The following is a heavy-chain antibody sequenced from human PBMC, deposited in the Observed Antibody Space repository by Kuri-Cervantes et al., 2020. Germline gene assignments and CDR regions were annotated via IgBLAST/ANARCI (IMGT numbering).Heavy chain of an antibody. J-gene: IGHJ4*02. Sequence: SETLSLTCTVSGGSITTRTYYWGWIRQSPGKGLEWIGNIYYSGSTYYNPSLKSRVTISVDTSKNQFSLSLRSVTAAETALNLTSVTVAETAVYYCARHSSWYYFDHWGQGALVTVSS. CDR1: GGSITTRTYY. V-gene: IGHV4-39*03. CDR2: IYYSGST. D-gene: IGHD6-13*01. CDR3: SVTVAETAVYYCARHSSWYYFDH.